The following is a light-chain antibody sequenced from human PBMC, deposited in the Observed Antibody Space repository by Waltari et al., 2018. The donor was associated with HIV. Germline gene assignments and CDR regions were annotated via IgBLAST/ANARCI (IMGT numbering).Light chain of an antibody. V-gene: IGKV3-20*01. J-gene: IGKJ4*01. Sequence: EIVLTQSPDTLSLSPGERATLSCRASQSVDSTYLAWYQQKPGQAPRLLIVGASTRATGIPDRFSGSGSGTDYTLTISGQEPEDYAVYHCHYYNTPPSFGGGSKVEIK. CDR2: GAS. CDR1: QSVDSTY. CDR3: HYYNTPPS.